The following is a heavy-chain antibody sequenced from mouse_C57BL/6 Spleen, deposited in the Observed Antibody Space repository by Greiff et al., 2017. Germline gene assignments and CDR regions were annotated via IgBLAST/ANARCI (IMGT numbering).Heavy chain of an antibody. CDR2: IYPRSGNT. D-gene: IGHD1-1*01. CDR1: GYTFTSYG. CDR3: ARNPFCGSYYGSSLYYFDY. Sequence: QVQLQQSGAELARPGASVKLSCKASGYTFTSYGISWVKQRTGQGLEWIGEIYPRSGNTYYNEKFKGQATLTADKSSSTAYMELRSLTSEDSAVYFCARNPFCGSYYGSSLYYFDYWGQVTTLSVSS. V-gene: IGHV1-81*01. J-gene: IGHJ2*01.